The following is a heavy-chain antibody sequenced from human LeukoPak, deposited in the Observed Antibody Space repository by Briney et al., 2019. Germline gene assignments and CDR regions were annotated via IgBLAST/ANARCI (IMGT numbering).Heavy chain of an antibody. V-gene: IGHV1-18*01. Sequence: ASVKVSCKASGYTFTSYGISWVRQAPGQGLEWMGWISAYNGNINYAQKLQGRVTMTTDTSTSTAYMELRSLGSDDTAVYYCARDQWLLGFDYWGQGTLVTVSS. D-gene: IGHD3-22*01. CDR2: ISAYNGNI. CDR1: GYTFTSYG. J-gene: IGHJ4*02. CDR3: ARDQWLLGFDY.